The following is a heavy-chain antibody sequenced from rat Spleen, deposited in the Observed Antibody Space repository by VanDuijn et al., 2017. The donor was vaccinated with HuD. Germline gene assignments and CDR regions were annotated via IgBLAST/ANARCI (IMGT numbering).Heavy chain of an antibody. CDR1: GFTFSDYY. CDR2: ISHDGSST. Sequence: EVQLVESDGGAVQPGRSLKLSCAASGFTFSDYYMAWVRQAPTKGLEWVATISHDGSSTYYRDPEKGRFTISRDNAKSTLYLQMDSLRSEDTATYYCTRLYYSNWFAYWGQGTLVTVSS. D-gene: IGHD1-1*01. V-gene: IGHV5-29*01. CDR3: TRLYYSNWFAY. J-gene: IGHJ3*01.